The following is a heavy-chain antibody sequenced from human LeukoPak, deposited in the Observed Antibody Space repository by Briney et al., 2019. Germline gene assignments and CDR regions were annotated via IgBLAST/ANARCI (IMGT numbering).Heavy chain of an antibody. CDR3: ARDKETVATYYYYYMDV. Sequence: GASVKVSCKASGYTFTSYGISWVRQAPGQGHEWMGWISAHNGDTSYEEKLQGRVTMTTDTSTSTAYMELRSLRSDDTAVYYCARDKETVATYYYYYMDVWGKGTTVTVSS. CDR2: ISAHNGDT. CDR1: GYTFTSYG. J-gene: IGHJ6*03. V-gene: IGHV1-18*01. D-gene: IGHD6-19*01.